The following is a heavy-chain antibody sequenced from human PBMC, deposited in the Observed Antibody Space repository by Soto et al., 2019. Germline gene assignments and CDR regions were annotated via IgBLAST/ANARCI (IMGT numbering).Heavy chain of an antibody. V-gene: IGHV3-30*03. CDR2: MSYDASKT. CDR1: GFTLSSAI. J-gene: IGHJ6*02. CDR3: AREIDGMDV. Sequence: QVQLVESGGGVVQPGRSLRLSCAASGFTLSSAIMHWVRQAPGKGLEWVAAMSYDASKTYYAASVKGRFTISGDNSNNTLYLQMNSLRLEDTAVYYCAREIDGMDVWGQGTTVTVSS.